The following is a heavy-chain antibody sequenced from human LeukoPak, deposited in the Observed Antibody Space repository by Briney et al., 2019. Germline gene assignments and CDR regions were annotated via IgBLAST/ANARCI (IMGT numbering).Heavy chain of an antibody. D-gene: IGHD3-16*01. CDR3: ARVGQYYYYGMDV. V-gene: IGHV4-4*02. CDR1: GGSISSSNW. J-gene: IGHJ6*04. Sequence: SGTLSLTCAVSGGSISSSNWWSWVCQPPGKGLEWIGEIYHSGSTNYNPSLKSRVTISVDKSKNQFSLKLSSVTAADTAVYYCARVGQYYYYGMDVWGKGTTVTVSS. CDR2: IYHSGST.